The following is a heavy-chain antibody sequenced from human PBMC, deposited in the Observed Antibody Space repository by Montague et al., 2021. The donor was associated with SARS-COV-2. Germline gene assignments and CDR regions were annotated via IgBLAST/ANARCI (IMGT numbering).Heavy chain of an antibody. CDR3: ARAVVGAKTSTIES. Sequence: SETLSLTCSVSGGSFNTYFWGWIRQSPGKGLEWVGYMHPTGNTAXXPSLKSRVIISVDTSKTQISLKLSSVSAADTALYYCARAVVGAKTSTIESWGQGTLVTVSS. V-gene: IGHV4-59*01. J-gene: IGHJ4*02. CDR2: MHPTGNT. D-gene: IGHD2-15*01. CDR1: GGSFNTYF.